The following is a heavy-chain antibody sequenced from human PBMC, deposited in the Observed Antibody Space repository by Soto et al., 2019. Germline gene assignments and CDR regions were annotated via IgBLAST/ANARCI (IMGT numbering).Heavy chain of an antibody. V-gene: IGHV4-31*03. CDR2: ISYSGST. Sequence: QVQLESSGPGLVKPSQTLSLTCTVSGGSISSVGYFWTWIRQHPAKGLEWIGHISYSGSTYFIPSLRIRLSMSVDTSKNQFSLNLTSVTVADTALYYCARLNSGWHQTFDSWGQGTLVTVSS. J-gene: IGHJ4*02. CDR3: ARLNSGWHQTFDS. D-gene: IGHD6-25*01. CDR1: GGSISSVGYF.